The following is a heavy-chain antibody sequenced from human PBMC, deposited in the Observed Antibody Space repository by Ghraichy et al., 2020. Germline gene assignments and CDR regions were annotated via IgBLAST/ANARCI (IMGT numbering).Heavy chain of an antibody. CDR1: GASINSGSYY. Sequence: SETLSLTCTVSGASINSGSYYWVWIRQPPGKGLEWIGSIHHNGTTYFNPSLKSRVIISVDMPKNQFSLNLTSVTAADTALYFCARDHQLQPYAYYYGMDVWGQGTTVTVSS. D-gene: IGHD3-16*01. CDR2: IHHNGTT. J-gene: IGHJ6*02. V-gene: IGHV4-39*02. CDR3: ARDHQLQPYAYYYGMDV.